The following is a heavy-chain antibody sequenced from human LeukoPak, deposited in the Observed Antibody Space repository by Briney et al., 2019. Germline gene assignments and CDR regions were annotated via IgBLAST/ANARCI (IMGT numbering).Heavy chain of an antibody. CDR1: GGSFSGYY. CDR3: ARLPGGSYPYYYYYGMDV. D-gene: IGHD1-26*01. CDR2: INHSGST. J-gene: IGHJ6*02. V-gene: IGHV4-34*01. Sequence: TSETLSLTCAVYGGSFSGYYWSWIRQPPGKGLEWIGEINHSGSTNYNPSLKSRVTISVDTSKNQFSLKLSSVTAADTAVYYCARLPGGSYPYYYYYGMDVWGQGTTVTVSS.